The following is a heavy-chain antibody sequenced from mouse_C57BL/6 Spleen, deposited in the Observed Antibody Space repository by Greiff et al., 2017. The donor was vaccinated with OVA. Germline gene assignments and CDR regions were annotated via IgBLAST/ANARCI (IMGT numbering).Heavy chain of an antibody. V-gene: IGHV3-1*01. CDR2: ISYSGST. J-gene: IGHJ4*01. CDR3: ARDQTGAMDY. D-gene: IGHD4-1*01. Sequence: VQLKESGPGMVKPSQSLSLPCTVTGYSITSGYDWHWIRHFPGNKLEWMGYISYSGSTNYNPSLKSRISITHDTSKNHFFLKLNSVTTEDTATYYCARDQTGAMDYWGQGTSVTVSS. CDR1: GYSITSGYD.